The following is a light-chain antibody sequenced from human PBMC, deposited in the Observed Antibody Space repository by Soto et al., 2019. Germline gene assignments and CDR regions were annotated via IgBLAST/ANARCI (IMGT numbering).Light chain of an antibody. V-gene: IGKV3-20*01. CDR2: GTS. CDR1: QSVSSSY. J-gene: IGKJ1*01. CDR3: QWYGSLPRT. Sequence: EIVLTQSPGTLSLSPGERATLSCRASQSVSSSYLAWFQQNPGQAPRLLIYGTSSRATGIPDRFSGSGSGTDFDLTISRLEPEDFAVYYCQWYGSLPRTFGQGTKVEIK.